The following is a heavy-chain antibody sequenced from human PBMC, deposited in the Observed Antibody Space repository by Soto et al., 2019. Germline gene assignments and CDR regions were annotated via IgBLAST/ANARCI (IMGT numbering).Heavy chain of an antibody. CDR1: GFTFSNAW. D-gene: IGHD3-10*01. CDR3: AKDMVRLYYYYYGMDV. J-gene: IGHJ6*02. CDR2: IKSKTDGGTT. V-gene: IGHV3-15*01. Sequence: PVGSLRLSGSASGFTFSNAWMSWVRQAPGKWLEWVARIKSKTDGGTTDYAAPVKGRFTISRDDSKNTLYLQMNSLRAEDTAVYYCAKDMVRLYYYYYGMDVWGQGTTVTVS.